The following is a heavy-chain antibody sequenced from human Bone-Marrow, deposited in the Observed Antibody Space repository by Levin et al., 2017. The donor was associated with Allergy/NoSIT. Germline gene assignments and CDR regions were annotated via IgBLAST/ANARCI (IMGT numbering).Heavy chain of an antibody. D-gene: IGHD3-10*01. Sequence: PGGSLRLSCAASGFSISGFWMNWVRQAPGKGLVWVSRINSDGTDTSYADSAKGRFTVSRDNAKNTLYLQMNSLRAEDTSVYYCAILGGITPRADDGLDIWGQGAMVTVSS. V-gene: IGHV3-74*01. CDR3: AILGGITPRADDGLDI. CDR1: GFSISGFW. J-gene: IGHJ3*02. CDR2: INSDGTDT.